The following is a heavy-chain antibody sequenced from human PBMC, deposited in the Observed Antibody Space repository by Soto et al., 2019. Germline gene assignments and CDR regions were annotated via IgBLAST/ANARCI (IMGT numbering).Heavy chain of an antibody. CDR3: AKSQGQFSSSPPSFDS. J-gene: IGHJ4*02. V-gene: IGHV3-23*01. CDR2: LSISGAST. Sequence: GGSLRLSCVASEFTFIRYAMSWVRQAPGKGLEWVSGLSISGASTFYADSVKGRFTISRDNSKNTLSLQMNSLRAEDTAVYYCAKSQGQFSSSPPSFDSWGQGTLVTVSS. CDR1: EFTFIRYA. D-gene: IGHD6-6*01.